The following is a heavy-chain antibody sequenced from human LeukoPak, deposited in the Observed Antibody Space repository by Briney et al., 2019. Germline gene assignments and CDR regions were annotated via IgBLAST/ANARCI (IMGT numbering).Heavy chain of an antibody. J-gene: IGHJ4*02. CDR2: IYYSGST. Sequence: KPSETLSLTCTVSGASISSGSYYWGWIRQPPGKGLEWIGSIYYSGSTYYNPSLRSRVTISVDTSKNQFSLKLSSVTAADTAVYYCASGITMIVVVITSPFDYWGQGTLVTVSS. CDR1: GASISSGSYY. V-gene: IGHV4-39*07. CDR3: ASGITMIVVVITSPFDY. D-gene: IGHD3-22*01.